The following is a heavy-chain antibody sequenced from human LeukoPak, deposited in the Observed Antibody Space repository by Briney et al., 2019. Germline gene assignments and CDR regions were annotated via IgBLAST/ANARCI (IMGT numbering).Heavy chain of an antibody. CDR2: INPNSGGT. Sequence: ASVGLSCKASGYTFTGYYMLWVRQAPGQGLEWMGWINPNSGGTNYAQKFQGRVTMTRDTSISTAYMELSRLRSDDTAVYYCATGGYTWDTAGASYYFDYWGEGTLVSVSS. CDR3: ATGGYTWDTAGASYYFDY. D-gene: IGHD5-18*01. V-gene: IGHV1-2*02. J-gene: IGHJ4*02. CDR1: GYTFTGYY.